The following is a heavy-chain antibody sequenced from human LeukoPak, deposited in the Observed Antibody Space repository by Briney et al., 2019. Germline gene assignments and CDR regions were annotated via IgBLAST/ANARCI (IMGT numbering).Heavy chain of an antibody. Sequence: SETLSLTCAVSGGSISSSNRWSWVRQPPGKGLEWIGEIYHSGSTNYNPSLKSRVTISVDKSKNQFSLKLSSVTAADTAVYYCARDPAAGYCSSTSCYRGFDPWGQGTLVTVSS. D-gene: IGHD2-2*01. CDR2: IYHSGST. J-gene: IGHJ5*02. CDR1: GGSISSSNR. V-gene: IGHV4-4*02. CDR3: ARDPAAGYCSSTSCYRGFDP.